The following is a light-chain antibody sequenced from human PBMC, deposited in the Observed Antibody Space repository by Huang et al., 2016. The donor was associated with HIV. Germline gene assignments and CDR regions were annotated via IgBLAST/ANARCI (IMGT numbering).Light chain of an antibody. CDR2: QAS. CDR1: QSVSSW. Sequence: DIQMTQSPSTLSAFVGDRVTITCRASQSVSSWLAWYQQKPGKAPKLLIYQASSLESGVPSRFSGSGSGTEFTLAISSLQPDDFASYYCQQYQSYPYTFGQGTNLEIK. CDR3: QQYQSYPYT. J-gene: IGKJ2*01. V-gene: IGKV1-5*03.